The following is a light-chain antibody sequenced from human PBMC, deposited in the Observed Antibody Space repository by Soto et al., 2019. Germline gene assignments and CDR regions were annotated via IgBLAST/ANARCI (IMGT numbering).Light chain of an antibody. J-gene: IGLJ2*01. CDR2: DVS. V-gene: IGLV2-14*03. CDR3: SSYSTNSPVL. Sequence: QSVLTQPASVSGSPGQSITISCTGTSSDVVGYNYVSWYQHHPGKAPKLIIYDVSNRPSGVSNRFSASKSDNTASLTISGLQAEDEADYYCSSYSTNSPVLLGGGTKLTVL. CDR1: SSDVVGYNY.